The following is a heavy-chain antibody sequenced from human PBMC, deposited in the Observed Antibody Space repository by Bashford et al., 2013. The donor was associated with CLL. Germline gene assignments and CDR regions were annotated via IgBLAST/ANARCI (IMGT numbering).Heavy chain of an antibody. CDR3: ARLSGYSSGSDNGHYFDY. CDR1: GGSISSGGYY. J-gene: IGHJ4*02. D-gene: IGHD6-19*01. V-gene: IGHV4-39*01. Sequence: SETLSLTCTVSGGSISSGGYYWGWIRQPPGKGLEWIGNMYHGGSRYYNPSLKSRVTISIDTSKNQFSLRLSSVTAADTAVYYCARLSGYSSGSDNGHYFDYWGQGTRVTVSS. CDR2: MYHGGSR.